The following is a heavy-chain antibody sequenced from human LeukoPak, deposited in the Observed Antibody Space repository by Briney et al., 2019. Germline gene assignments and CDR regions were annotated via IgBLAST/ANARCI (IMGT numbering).Heavy chain of an antibody. CDR2: ISGSGGST. CDR1: GFTFSSYA. V-gene: IGHV3-23*01. CDR3: SKWSGYDILSGYYGGFDY. J-gene: IGHJ4*02. D-gene: IGHD3-9*01. Sequence: PGGSLRLSCAASGFTFSSYAMSWLRQAPGKGLEWVSAISGSGGSTYYAGSLKGRFTIYRDNSKNTLYLQINNLTAEDTAVYYCSKWSGYDILSGYYGGFDYWGQGTLVTVSS.